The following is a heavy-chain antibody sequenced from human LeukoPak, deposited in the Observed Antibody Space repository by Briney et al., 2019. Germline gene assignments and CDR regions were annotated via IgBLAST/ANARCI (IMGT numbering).Heavy chain of an antibody. CDR2: IYHSGST. D-gene: IGHD3-22*01. CDR1: GGSISSSNW. Sequence: PSGTLSLTCAVSGGSISSSNWWSWVRQPPGKGLEWIGEIYHSGSTNYNPSLKSRVAISVDTSKNQFSLKLSSVTAADTAVYYCARDGYYYDSSGPDAFDIWGQGTMVTVSS. CDR3: ARDGYYYDSSGPDAFDI. J-gene: IGHJ3*02. V-gene: IGHV4-4*02.